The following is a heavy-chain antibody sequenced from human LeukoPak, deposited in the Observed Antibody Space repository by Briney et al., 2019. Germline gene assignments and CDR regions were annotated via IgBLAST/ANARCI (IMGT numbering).Heavy chain of an antibody. D-gene: IGHD1-26*01. CDR1: GGSISSSSYY. CDR3: ARLPGGSYPFDY. CDR2: IYYSGST. J-gene: IGHJ4*02. Sequence: PSETLSLTCTVSGGSISSSSYYWGWIRQPPGKGLEWIGSIYYSGSTYYNPSLKSRVTISVDTSKNQFSLKLSSVTAADTAVYYCARLPGGSYPFDYWGQGNLVTVSS. V-gene: IGHV4-39*01.